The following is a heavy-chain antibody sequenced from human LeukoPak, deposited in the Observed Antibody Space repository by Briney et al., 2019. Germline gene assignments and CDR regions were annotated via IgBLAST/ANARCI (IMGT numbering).Heavy chain of an antibody. J-gene: IGHJ4*02. CDR1: GGSFSGYY. V-gene: IGHV4-34*01. CDR2: INHSGST. CDR3: ARDKVAYGGNWGADY. Sequence: SETPSLTCAVYGGSFSGYYWSWIRQPPGKGLEWIGEINHSGSTNYNPSLKSRVTISVDTSKNQFSLKLSSVTAADTAVYYCARDKVAYGGNWGADYWGQGTLVTVSS. D-gene: IGHD4-23*01.